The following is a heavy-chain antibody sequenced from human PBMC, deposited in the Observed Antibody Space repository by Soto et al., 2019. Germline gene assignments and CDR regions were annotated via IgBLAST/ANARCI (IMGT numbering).Heavy chain of an antibody. V-gene: IGHV3-23*01. Sequence: EVQLLESGGGLVQPGGSLRLSCTASGFTFSSHAMSWVRQAPGKGLEWVSAISGGGGSTYYADSVKGRFTISRDNSKNTLYLQMNSLRAEDTAAYYCAKAERGTTLFDNWGQGTLVTVS. J-gene: IGHJ4*02. CDR1: GFTFSSHA. CDR2: ISGGGGST. D-gene: IGHD1-26*01. CDR3: AKAERGTTLFDN.